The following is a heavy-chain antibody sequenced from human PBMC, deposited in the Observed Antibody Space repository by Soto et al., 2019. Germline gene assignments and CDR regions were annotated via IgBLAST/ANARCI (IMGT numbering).Heavy chain of an antibody. V-gene: IGHV4-30-2*01. CDR3: ARFGYDYGDYVPHDAFDV. J-gene: IGHJ3*01. CDR2: IYHSGST. D-gene: IGHD4-17*01. CDR1: GGSISSGGYS. Sequence: SETLSLTCAVSGGSISSGGYSWSWIRQPPGKGLEWIGYIYHSGSTYYNPSLKSRVTISVDRSKNQFSLKLSSVTAADTAVYYCARFGYDYGDYVPHDAFDVWGQGTMVTVSS.